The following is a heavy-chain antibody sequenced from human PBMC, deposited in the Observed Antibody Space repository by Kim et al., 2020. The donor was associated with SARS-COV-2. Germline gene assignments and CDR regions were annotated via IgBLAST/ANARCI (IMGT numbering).Heavy chain of an antibody. J-gene: IGHJ4*02. CDR1: GFTFGDYA. V-gene: IGHV3-49*03. Sequence: GGSLRLSCTASGFTFGDYAMSWFRQAPGKGLEGVGFIRSKAFGGTTEYAASVKGRFNISRDDSKSIAYRQMNSLKTEDTAVYYCTRDQNDDILTGYITPDYWGQGTLVTVSS. D-gene: IGHD3-9*01. CDR3: TRDQNDDILTGYITPDY. CDR2: IRSKAFGGTT.